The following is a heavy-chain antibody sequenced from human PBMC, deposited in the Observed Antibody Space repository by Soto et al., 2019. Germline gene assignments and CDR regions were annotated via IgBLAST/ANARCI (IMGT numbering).Heavy chain of an antibody. V-gene: IGHV4-4*07. Sequence: PSETLSLTCTVSGGSITSYYWSWIRKPAGKGLEWIGRLYSNGNTDYNPSLKSRVTMSVDTSKNQVSLYLQMNSLRAEDTAVYYCARDKLEPFSGMDVWGQGTTVTVSS. CDR3: ARDKLEPFSGMDV. CDR1: GGSITSYY. D-gene: IGHD1-1*01. CDR2: LYSNGNT. J-gene: IGHJ6*02.